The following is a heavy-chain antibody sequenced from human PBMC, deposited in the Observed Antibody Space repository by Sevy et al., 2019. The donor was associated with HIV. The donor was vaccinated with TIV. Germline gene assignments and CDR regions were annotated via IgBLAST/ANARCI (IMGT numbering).Heavy chain of an antibody. CDR2: ISYDARNTK. D-gene: IGHD3-16*01. Sequence: GGSLRLSCAASGFTFSDFRMHWVRQAPGKGLEWVAVISYDARNTKYNPDSVKGRFTISRENSKNTLYLQINSLRPEDTSLYYCARDKGEILSSAFDYWGQGTLVTVSS. CDR1: GFTFSDFR. V-gene: IGHV3-30*04. J-gene: IGHJ4*02. CDR3: ARDKGEILSSAFDY.